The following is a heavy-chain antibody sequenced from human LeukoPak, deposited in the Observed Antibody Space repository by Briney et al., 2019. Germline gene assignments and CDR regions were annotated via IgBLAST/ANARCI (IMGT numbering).Heavy chain of an antibody. Sequence: GGSLRLPCAASGFTFSDYYMTWLRQAPGKGLEWPSYISNSGSTVFYADSVKGRFTVSRDNAKRSLYLQIESLRDDDTAVYHCALGTINKDFYFGMDVWGQGTTVTVSS. CDR3: ALGTINKDFYFGMDV. CDR1: GFTFSDYY. V-gene: IGHV3-11*01. J-gene: IGHJ6*02. D-gene: IGHD2-8*01. CDR2: ISNSGSTV.